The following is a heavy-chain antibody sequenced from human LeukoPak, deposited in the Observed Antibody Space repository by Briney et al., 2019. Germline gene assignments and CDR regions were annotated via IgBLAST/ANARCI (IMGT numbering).Heavy chain of an antibody. V-gene: IGHV4-39*07. CDR1: GDSITSYH. D-gene: IGHD3-10*01. J-gene: IGHJ4*02. Sequence: SETLSLTCTVSGDSITSYHWGWIRQPPGKGLEWIGSISYSGSTYCDPSLKSRVTISVDTSKNQFSLRLSSVTAADTAVYYCARHRRGKFDYWGQGTLVTVSS. CDR2: ISYSGST. CDR3: ARHRRGKFDY.